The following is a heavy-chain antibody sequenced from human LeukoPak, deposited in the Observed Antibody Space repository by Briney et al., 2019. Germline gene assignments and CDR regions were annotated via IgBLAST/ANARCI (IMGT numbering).Heavy chain of an antibody. CDR3: AKDGYNYDSSGHFDY. CDR2: ISGSGGAT. J-gene: IGHJ4*02. Sequence: GGSLRLSCAASGFTFSTYAMHWVRQPPGKGLEWVSAISGSGGATYHADADSVKGRFIISSDNSKNTLYLQINSLRVEDTAVYYCAKDGYNYDSSGHFDYWGQGTLVTVSS. CDR1: GFTFSTYA. V-gene: IGHV3-23*01. D-gene: IGHD3-22*01.